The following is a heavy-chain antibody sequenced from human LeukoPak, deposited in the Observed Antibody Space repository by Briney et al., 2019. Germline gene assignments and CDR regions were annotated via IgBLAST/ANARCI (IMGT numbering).Heavy chain of an antibody. Sequence: GGSLRLSCAASGFTFDDYGMSWVRQAPGKGLEWVSGINWNGGSTGYADSEKGRFTISRDNAKNSLYLQMNSLRAEDTALYYCARGTLKAAATDFDYWGQGTLVTVSS. V-gene: IGHV3-20*04. CDR2: INWNGGST. CDR1: GFTFDDYG. J-gene: IGHJ4*02. CDR3: ARGTLKAAATDFDY. D-gene: IGHD6-13*01.